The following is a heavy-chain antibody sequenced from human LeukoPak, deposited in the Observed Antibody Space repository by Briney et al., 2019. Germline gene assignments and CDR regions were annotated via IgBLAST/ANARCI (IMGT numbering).Heavy chain of an antibody. CDR2: MYYSGST. D-gene: IGHD6-13*01. CDR1: GGSISNYY. CDR3: AGGLIAAAGTRVDY. Sequence: NPSETLSLTCTVSGGSISNYYWSWIRQPPGKGLEWVGYMYYSGSTNYNPSLKSRVTISADTSKNQFSLKLSSVTAADTAVYYCAGGLIAAAGTRVDYWGQGTLVTVSS. J-gene: IGHJ4*02. V-gene: IGHV4-59*01.